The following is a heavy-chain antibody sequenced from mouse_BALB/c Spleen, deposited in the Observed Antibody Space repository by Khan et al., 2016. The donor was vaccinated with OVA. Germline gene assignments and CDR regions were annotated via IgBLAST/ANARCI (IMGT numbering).Heavy chain of an antibody. CDR1: GFTFTSYG. V-gene: IGHV1S134*01. Sequence: VQLKQSGAELGRPGSSVKLSCKTSGFTFTSYGIKWVKQRPGQGLEWIGYIYPGNGYTVYNEKFQGKATLTSDTSASTAYMQFRSLTSEDSAIXFCAAAYYRNYFDYWGQGTTLTVSS. D-gene: IGHD2-14*01. CDR2: IYPGNGYT. J-gene: IGHJ2*01. CDR3: AAAYYRNYFDY.